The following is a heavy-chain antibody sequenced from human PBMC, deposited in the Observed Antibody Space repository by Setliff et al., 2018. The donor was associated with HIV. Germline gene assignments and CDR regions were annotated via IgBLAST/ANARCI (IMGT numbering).Heavy chain of an antibody. CDR1: GGSMRSSGYS. V-gene: IGHV4-30-2*01. D-gene: IGHD4-17*01. J-gene: IGHJ4*02. Sequence: SETLSLTCAVSGGSMRSSGYSWTWIRQAPGKGLEWVGYIYYNGNAYYNPSLQSRVTISLDTSNNQFSLKLTSVTAADTAMYYCASFFVTTVTNQDYWGQGTPVTVSS. CDR2: IYYNGNA. CDR3: ASFFVTTVTNQDY.